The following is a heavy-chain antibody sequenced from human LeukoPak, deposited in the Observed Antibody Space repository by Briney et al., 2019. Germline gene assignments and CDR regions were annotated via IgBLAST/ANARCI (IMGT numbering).Heavy chain of an antibody. CDR3: TKEETKYTFGNAFDH. CDR1: GFTFDDYA. CDR2: IYWNSGII. J-gene: IGHJ4*02. D-gene: IGHD4-23*01. Sequence: PGGSLRLSCAASGFTFDDYAMHWVRQAPGQGLEWVSSIYWNSGIITYADSVRGRFTISRDNADNSLFLQMDSLRPEDTALYYCTKEETKYTFGNAFDHWGQGTLVTVSS. V-gene: IGHV3-9*01.